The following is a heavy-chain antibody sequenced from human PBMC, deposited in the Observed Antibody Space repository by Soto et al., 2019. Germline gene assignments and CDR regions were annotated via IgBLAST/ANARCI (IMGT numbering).Heavy chain of an antibody. J-gene: IGHJ6*02. D-gene: IGHD3-3*01. CDR3: ARVGSYDFWSGPRYYYYYGMGV. CDR2: MNPNSGNT. CDR1: GYTFTSYD. Sequence: ASVKVSCKASGYTFTSYDINWVRQATGQGLEWMGWMNPNSGNTGYAQKFQGRVTMTRNTSISTAYMELSSLRSEDTAVYYCARVGSYDFWSGPRYYYYYGMGVWGQGTTVTVSS. V-gene: IGHV1-8*01.